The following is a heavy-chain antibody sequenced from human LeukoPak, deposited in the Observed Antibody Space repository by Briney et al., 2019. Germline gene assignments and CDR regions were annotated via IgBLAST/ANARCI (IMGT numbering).Heavy chain of an antibody. CDR2: IYYDGST. CDR3: ARPLRINCGMDV. D-gene: IGHD3-3*01. CDR1: GFTFSGYW. J-gene: IGHJ6*02. V-gene: IGHV3-53*01. Sequence: QSGGSLRLSCAASGFTFSGYWMSWARQTPGKGREWVSIIYYDGSTYYADSVKGRFTISRDNSKNTMYLQMNSLRAEDTAVYYCARPLRINCGMDVWGQGTTVTVSS.